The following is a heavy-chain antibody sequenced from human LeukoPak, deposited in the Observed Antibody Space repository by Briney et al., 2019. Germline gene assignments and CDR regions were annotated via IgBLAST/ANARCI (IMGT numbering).Heavy chain of an antibody. J-gene: IGHJ4*02. Sequence: PGGSLRLSCAASGFTFSSYSMNWVRQAPGKGLEWVAVISKDGNIKSYADSVKGRFTISRDNSKNMLYLLVNSLRAEDTTVYYCARDIGATTFDYWGQGTLVTVSS. CDR2: ISKDGNIK. D-gene: IGHD3-16*01. CDR1: GFTFSSYS. V-gene: IGHV3-30*03. CDR3: ARDIGATTFDY.